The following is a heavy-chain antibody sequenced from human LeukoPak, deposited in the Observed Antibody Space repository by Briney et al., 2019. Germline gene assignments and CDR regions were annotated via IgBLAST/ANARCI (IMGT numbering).Heavy chain of an antibody. CDR2: INPSGGST. CDR1: GYTFTSYY. J-gene: IGHJ4*02. D-gene: IGHD3-16*02. Sequence: ASVKVSCKASGYTFTSYYMHWVRQAPGQGLEWMGIINPSGGSTSYAQKFQGRVTMTRDTSTSTVYMELSSLRSEGTAVYYCARDNSYDYVWGSYRYPDYWGQGTLVTVSS. CDR3: ARDNSYDYVWGSYRYPDY. V-gene: IGHV1-46*01.